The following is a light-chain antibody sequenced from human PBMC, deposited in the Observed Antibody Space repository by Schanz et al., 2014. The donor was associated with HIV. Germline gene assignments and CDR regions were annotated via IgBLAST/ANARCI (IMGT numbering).Light chain of an antibody. J-gene: IGKJ4*01. CDR3: QQYGSSPRT. V-gene: IGKV3-20*01. CDR1: QTVSSHF. Sequence: EIVLTQSPGTLSLPPGERATLSCRASQTVSSHFLAWYQQKPGQAPRLLIFGASNRATGIPDRFSGSGSGTDFTLTISRLEPEDFEVYYCQQYGSSPRTFGGGTKVEIK. CDR2: GAS.